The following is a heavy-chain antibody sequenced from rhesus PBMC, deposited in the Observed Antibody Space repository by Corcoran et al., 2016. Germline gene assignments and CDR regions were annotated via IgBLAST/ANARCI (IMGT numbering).Heavy chain of an antibody. CDR3: ARLGDYILYYFDY. CDR2: IYGRGGST. Sequence: QVQLQESGPAVVKPSETLSLTCAVSGGSTSSSNWGSWYGLSPGTGLEWIGGIYGRGGSTEYNPSLKSRVTISIDTSKNQFSLKLSSVTAADTAMYYCARLGDYILYYFDYWGQGVLVTVSS. CDR1: GGSTSSSNW. D-gene: IGHD3-16*01. J-gene: IGHJ4*01. V-gene: IGHV4-93*02.